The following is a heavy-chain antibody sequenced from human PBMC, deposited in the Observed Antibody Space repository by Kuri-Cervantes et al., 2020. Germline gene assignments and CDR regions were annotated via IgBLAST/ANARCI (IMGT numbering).Heavy chain of an antibody. CDR1: GYTFTSYD. Sequence: ASVKVSCKASGYTFTSYDINWVRQATGQGLEWMGWMNPNSGNTGYAQKFQGRVTMTRNTSISTAYMELSSLRSEDTAVYYCARLSYHGSGSYWGPLDVWGQGTTVTVSS. J-gene: IGHJ6*02. CDR3: ARLSYHGSGSYWGPLDV. CDR2: MNPNSGNT. D-gene: IGHD3-10*01. V-gene: IGHV1-8*01.